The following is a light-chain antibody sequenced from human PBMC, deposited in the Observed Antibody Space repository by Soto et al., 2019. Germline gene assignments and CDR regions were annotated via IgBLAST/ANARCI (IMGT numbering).Light chain of an antibody. CDR3: QQCDTSPWT. CDR2: GAS. J-gene: IGKJ1*01. CDR1: QSVSSTY. Sequence: LALAPSPAPPFLFPGERANLSRRASQSVSSTYLAWYQQKPGQAPRLLIYGASSRATGIPDRFSGSGSGTDFTLTISRLEPEDFVVYYCQQCDTSPWTFGQGTKVDIK. V-gene: IGKV3-20*01.